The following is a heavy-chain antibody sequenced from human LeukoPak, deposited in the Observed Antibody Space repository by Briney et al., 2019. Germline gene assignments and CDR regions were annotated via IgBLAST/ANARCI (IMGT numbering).Heavy chain of an antibody. CDR3: ARALKSYSSGQPFDY. CDR2: IKQDGSEK. J-gene: IGHJ4*02. D-gene: IGHD6-19*01. Sequence: PGGSLRLSCAASGFTFSSYWMSWVRQAPGKGLEWVANIKQDGSEKYYVDSVKGRFTISRDNAKNSLYLQMNSLRAEDTAVYYCARALKSYSSGQPFDYWGQGTLVTVSS. V-gene: IGHV3-7*01. CDR1: GFTFSSYW.